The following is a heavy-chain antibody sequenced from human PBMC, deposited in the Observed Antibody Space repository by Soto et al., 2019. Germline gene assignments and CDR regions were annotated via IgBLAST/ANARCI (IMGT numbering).Heavy chain of an antibody. CDR2: ISRSSTST. CDR1: GFTFSDFH. Sequence: GGSLRLSCAVSGFTFSDFHMTWIRQAPGKGLEWVASISRSSTSTKYADSVRGRFTISRDNAKNSLYLQMNSLTVEDTAVYYCARPGYVVVTAIDYWGQGT. D-gene: IGHD2-21*02. J-gene: IGHJ4*02. CDR3: ARPGYVVVTAIDY. V-gene: IGHV3-11*03.